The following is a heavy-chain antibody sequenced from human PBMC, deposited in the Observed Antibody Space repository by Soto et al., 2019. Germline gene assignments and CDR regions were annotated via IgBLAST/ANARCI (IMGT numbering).Heavy chain of an antibody. Sequence: QVQLQESGPGLVKPSQTLSLTCTVSGGSISSSDYSWSWIRQHPGKALEWIGYIYDSGSTYYNPSLKKRLSISLDTFKKQFPLRLDSVIAADSAVYFCARGVHRGSFDSFGQLILVTLSS. J-gene: IGHJ4*03. CDR3: ARGVHRGSFDS. CDR1: GGSISSSDYS. CDR2: IYDSGST. D-gene: IGHD1-1*01. V-gene: IGHV4-31*03.